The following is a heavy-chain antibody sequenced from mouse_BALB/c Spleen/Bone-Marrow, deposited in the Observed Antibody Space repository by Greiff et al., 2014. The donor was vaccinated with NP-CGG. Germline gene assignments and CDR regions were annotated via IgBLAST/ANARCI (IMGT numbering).Heavy chain of an antibody. CDR3: ARYYYGFLDY. J-gene: IGHJ2*01. CDR1: GFSLTSYG. Sequence: VQLQQSGPGLVAPSQSLSITCTVSGFSLTSYGVHWIRQPPGKGLEWLGVIWAGGSTNYNSALMSRLSIGKDNSKSQVFSKMNSLQTDDTAMYYCARYYYGFLDYWGQGTTLTVSS. V-gene: IGHV2-9*02. D-gene: IGHD1-2*01. CDR2: IWAGGST.